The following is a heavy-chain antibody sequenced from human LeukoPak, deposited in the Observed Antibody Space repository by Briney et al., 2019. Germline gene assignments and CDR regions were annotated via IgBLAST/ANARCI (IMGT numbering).Heavy chain of an antibody. CDR1: GFTFSDSA. V-gene: IGHV3-73*01. D-gene: IGHD4-11*01. CDR3: TRQFSIAYSD. J-gene: IGHJ4*02. CDR2: IRTVSDSYAT. Sequence: PGGSLRLSCAASGFTFSDSAIHWVRQPVGKGLEWVGRIRTVSDSYATSYDPSVEGRFTISRVDSNNTAYLQMNSLKIEDAAVYYCTRQFSIAYSDWGQGTLVTVSS.